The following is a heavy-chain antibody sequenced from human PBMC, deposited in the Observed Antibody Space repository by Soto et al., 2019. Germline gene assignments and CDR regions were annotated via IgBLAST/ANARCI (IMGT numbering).Heavy chain of an antibody. CDR2: ISSSSSYI. CDR3: ASGLGTGAGYYYYRMDV. Sequence: EVQLVESGGGLVKPGGSLRLSCAASGFTFSSYSMNWVRQAPGKGLEWVSSISSSSSYIYYADSVKGRFTISRDNGKYSLSLQMNSPRADDTAVYYCASGLGTGAGYYYYRMDVWGLGTTVTVSS. J-gene: IGHJ6*02. D-gene: IGHD1-1*01. CDR1: GFTFSSYS. V-gene: IGHV3-21*01.